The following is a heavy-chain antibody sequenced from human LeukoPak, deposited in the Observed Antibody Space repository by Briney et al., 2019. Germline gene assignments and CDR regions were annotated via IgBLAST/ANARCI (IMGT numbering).Heavy chain of an antibody. V-gene: IGHV4-4*07. CDR3: ARASLGKPETEL. Sequence: SETLSLTCTVSGGSISSYYWSWMRQPAGKGVEWIGRIYTSGSANYHPSLKSRVTMSVDTSKNQFSLKLSSVNAADTAVYYCARASLGKPETELWGKGTMVTVSS. CDR2: IYTSGSA. CDR1: GGSISSYY. J-gene: IGHJ3*01. D-gene: IGHD1-14*01.